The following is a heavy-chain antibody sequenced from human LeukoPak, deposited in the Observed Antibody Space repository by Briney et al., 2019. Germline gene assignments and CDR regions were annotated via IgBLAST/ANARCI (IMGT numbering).Heavy chain of an antibody. Sequence: GGSLRLSCAASGFTFSSYEMNWVRQAPGKGLEWVSYISSSGSTIYYADSVRGRFTISRDNAKNSLYLQMNSLRAEDTAVYYCARIHYDSWSGYYTGWDYWGRGTLVTVSS. V-gene: IGHV3-48*03. CDR1: GFTFSSYE. D-gene: IGHD3-3*01. CDR2: ISSSGSTI. CDR3: ARIHYDSWSGYYTGWDY. J-gene: IGHJ4*02.